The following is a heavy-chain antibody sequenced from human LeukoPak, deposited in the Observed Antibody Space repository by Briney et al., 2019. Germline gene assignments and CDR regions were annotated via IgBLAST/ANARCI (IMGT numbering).Heavy chain of an antibody. CDR1: GFTFSSYG. V-gene: IGHV3-33*01. CDR2: IWYDGSNK. J-gene: IGHJ5*02. D-gene: IGHD3-10*01. Sequence: GGSLRLSCAASGFTFSSYGMHWVRQAPGKGLEWVAVIWYDGSNKYYADSVKGRFTISRDNSKSTLYLQMNSLRAEDTAVYYCARGFIWFGEQKGPFDPWGQGTLVTVSS. CDR3: ARGFIWFGEQKGPFDP.